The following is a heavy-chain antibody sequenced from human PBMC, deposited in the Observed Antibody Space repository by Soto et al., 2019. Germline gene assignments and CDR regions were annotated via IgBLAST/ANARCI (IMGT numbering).Heavy chain of an antibody. CDR2: FDPEDGKT. CDR3: TTVADTYFDY. CDR1: GDTLSELS. J-gene: IGHJ4*02. V-gene: IGHV1-24*01. Sequence: QVQLVQSGAEVKKPGASVKVSCKVSGDTLSELSMHWVRQAPGKGLEWMGGFDPEDGKTFYAQKFQGRVTMTEDTSTDTAYIELSSLRSEDTAVYYCTTVADTYFDYWGQGTLVTVSS.